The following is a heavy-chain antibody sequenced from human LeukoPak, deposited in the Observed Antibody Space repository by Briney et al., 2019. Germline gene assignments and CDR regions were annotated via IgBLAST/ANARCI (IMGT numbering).Heavy chain of an antibody. D-gene: IGHD2-2*01. Sequence: GESLKISCKGSGYSFTSYWIGWVRQMPGKGLEWMGIIYPGDSDTRYSPSFQGQITISADKSISTAYLQWSSLKASDTAMYYCATPYPREYCSSTTCYFNYWGQGTLVTVSS. CDR2: IYPGDSDT. J-gene: IGHJ4*02. CDR3: ATPYPREYCSSTTCYFNY. V-gene: IGHV5-51*01. CDR1: GYSFTSYW.